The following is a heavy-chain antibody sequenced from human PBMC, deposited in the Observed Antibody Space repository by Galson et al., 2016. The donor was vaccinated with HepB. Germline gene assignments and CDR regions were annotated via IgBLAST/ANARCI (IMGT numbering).Heavy chain of an antibody. CDR2: ISSSGTTI. V-gene: IGHV3-48*03. Sequence: SLRLSCAASRFTFSAYEMNWVRQAPGKGLEWIAYISSSGTTIKYADSVKGRFTISRDNAKNSLYLQMNSLRVEDTAMYYCASGYTSGIWGQGTMVSVSS. CDR1: RFTFSAYE. D-gene: IGHD6-19*01. CDR3: ASGYTSGI. J-gene: IGHJ3*02.